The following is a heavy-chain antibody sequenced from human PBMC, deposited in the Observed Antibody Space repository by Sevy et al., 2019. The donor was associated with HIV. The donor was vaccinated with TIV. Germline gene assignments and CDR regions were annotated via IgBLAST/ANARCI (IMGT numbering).Heavy chain of an antibody. CDR2: IYPGDSDT. CDR1: GYSFTSYW. D-gene: IGHD3-22*01. V-gene: IGHV5-51*01. CDR3: ARRGHYYDSSGYYGDWFDP. J-gene: IGHJ5*02. Sequence: GESLKISCKGSGYSFTSYWIGWVRQMPGKGLEWMGIIYPGDSDTRYSPSFQGQVTISADKSIITAYLQWGSLKASDTVMYYCARRGHYYDSSGYYGDWFDPWGQGTLVTVSS.